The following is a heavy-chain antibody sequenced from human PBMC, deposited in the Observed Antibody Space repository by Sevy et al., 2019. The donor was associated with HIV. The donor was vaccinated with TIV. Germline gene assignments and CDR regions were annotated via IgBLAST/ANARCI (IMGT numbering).Heavy chain of an antibody. CDR1: GFTFSSYS. D-gene: IGHD2-15*01. CDR3: GRDESSWYGLVDH. CDR2: ISTSSSTK. V-gene: IGHV3-48*02. Sequence: GGSLRLSCAASGFTFSSYSMNWVRQAPGKGLEWISYISTSSSTKYYADSVKGRFTVSRDNAKNSLYLQMNSLRDEETAVYYCGRDESSWYGLVDHWGQGTLVTGSS. J-gene: IGHJ5*02.